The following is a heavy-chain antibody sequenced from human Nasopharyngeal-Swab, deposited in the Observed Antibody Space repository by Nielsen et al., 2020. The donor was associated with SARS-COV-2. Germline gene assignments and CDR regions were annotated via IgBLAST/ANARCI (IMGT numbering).Heavy chain of an antibody. CDR2: INAGNGNT. V-gene: IGHV1-3*01. J-gene: IGHJ3*02. Sequence: WVRQAPGQRLEWMGWINAGNGNTKYSQKFQGRVTITRDTSTSTAYMELRSLRSDDTAVYYCARVGARFLESFGAFDIWGQGTMVTVSS. CDR3: ARVGARFLESFGAFDI. D-gene: IGHD3-3*01.